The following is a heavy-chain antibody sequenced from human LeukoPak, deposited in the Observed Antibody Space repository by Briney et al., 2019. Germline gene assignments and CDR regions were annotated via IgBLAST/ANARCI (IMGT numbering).Heavy chain of an antibody. CDR3: AREIDRDDYNRFFDY. D-gene: IGHD5-24*01. V-gene: IGHV1-3*01. CDR2: INAGNGNA. CDR1: GYSFSTYT. J-gene: IGHJ4*02. Sequence: ASVKVSCKASGYSFSTYTMNWVRQAPGQRLEWMGWINAGNGNAKYSQKFQGRVTITRDTSASTAYMEMRSLRSEDTAVYYCAREIDRDDYNRFFDYWGQGTLVTVSS.